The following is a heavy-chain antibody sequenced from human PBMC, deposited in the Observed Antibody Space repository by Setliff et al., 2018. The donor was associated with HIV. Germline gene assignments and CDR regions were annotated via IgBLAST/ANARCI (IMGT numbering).Heavy chain of an antibody. V-gene: IGHV1-3*01. CDR2: IDAGNGNT. J-gene: IGHJ5*02. Sequence: VASVKVSCKASGYTFTSHTIHWVRQAPGQGLEWMGCIDAGNGNTKHSQKFQNRITITRGTSASTAFMEVNSLTSEDTAVYYCARDGCDSNKCYVYNWFDPWGQGTLVTVSS. CDR1: GYTFTSHT. CDR3: ARDGCDSNKCYVYNWFDP. D-gene: IGHD3-16*01.